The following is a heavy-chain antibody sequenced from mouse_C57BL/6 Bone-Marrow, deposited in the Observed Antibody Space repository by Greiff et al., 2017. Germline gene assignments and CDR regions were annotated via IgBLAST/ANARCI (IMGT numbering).Heavy chain of an antibody. CDR2: IWSGGST. D-gene: IGHD2-2*01. Sequence: VQLQESGPGLVQPSQSLSITCTVSGFSLTSYGVHWVRQSPGKGLEWLGVIWSGGSTDYNAAFISRLSISKDNSKSQVFFKMNSLQADDTAIYYCARNGGYGHYYAMDYWGQGTSVTVSS. CDR1: GFSLTSYG. J-gene: IGHJ4*01. CDR3: ARNGGYGHYYAMDY. V-gene: IGHV2-2*01.